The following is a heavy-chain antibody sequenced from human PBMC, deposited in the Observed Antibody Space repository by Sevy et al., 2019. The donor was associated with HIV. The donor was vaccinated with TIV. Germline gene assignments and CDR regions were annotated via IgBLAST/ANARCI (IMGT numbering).Heavy chain of an antibody. D-gene: IGHD3-9*01. Sequence: SETLSLTCTVSGGSVSSGSYYWSWIRQPPGKGLEWIGYIYYGGSTNYNPSLKSRVTISVDTSKNQFSLKLSSVTAADTAVYYCAREKYYDILTGYYLLDYWGQGTLVTVSS. CDR2: IYYGGST. CDR1: GGSVSSGSYY. CDR3: AREKYYDILTGYYLLDY. V-gene: IGHV4-61*01. J-gene: IGHJ4*02.